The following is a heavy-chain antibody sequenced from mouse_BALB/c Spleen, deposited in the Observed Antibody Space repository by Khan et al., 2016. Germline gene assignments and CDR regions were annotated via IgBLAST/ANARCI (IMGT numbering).Heavy chain of an antibody. Sequence: EVQLQESGPGLVKPSQSLSLTCTVTGYSITSDYAWNWIRQFPGNKLEWMGYISYSGSTSYNPSLKSRISITRDTSKNQFFLQLNSVTTEDTATYYCASRGWLRRWFAYWGQGTLVTVSA. J-gene: IGHJ3*01. CDR2: ISYSGST. CDR3: ASRGWLRRWFAY. CDR1: GYSITSDYA. V-gene: IGHV3-2*02. D-gene: IGHD2-2*01.